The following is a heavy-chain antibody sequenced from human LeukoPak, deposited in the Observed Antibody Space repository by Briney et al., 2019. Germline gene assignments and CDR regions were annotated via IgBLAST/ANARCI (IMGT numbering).Heavy chain of an antibody. J-gene: IGHJ4*02. CDR2: INHSGST. V-gene: IGHV4-34*01. CDR1: GGPFSGYY. D-gene: IGHD3-10*01. Sequence: SETLSLTCAVYGGPFSGYYWSWIRQPPGKGLEWIGEINHSGSTNYNSSLKSRVTISVDTSKNQFSLKLSSVTAADTAVYYCARGLLLWFGESIAYYFDYWGQGTLVTVSS. CDR3: ARGLLLWFGESIAYYFDY.